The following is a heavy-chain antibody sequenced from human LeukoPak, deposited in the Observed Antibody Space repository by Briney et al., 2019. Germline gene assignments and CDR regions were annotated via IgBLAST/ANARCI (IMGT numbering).Heavy chain of an antibody. Sequence: GGSLRLSCAASGFTFSSYSMNWVRQAPGKGLEWVSSISSSSSYIYYADSVKGRFTISRDNAKNSLYLQMNSLRAEDTAVYYCARDWSGYDDYYYYYGMDVWGQGTTVTVSS. CDR3: ARDWSGYDDYYYYYGMDV. V-gene: IGHV3-21*01. CDR1: GFTFSSYS. D-gene: IGHD5-12*01. J-gene: IGHJ6*02. CDR2: ISSSSSYI.